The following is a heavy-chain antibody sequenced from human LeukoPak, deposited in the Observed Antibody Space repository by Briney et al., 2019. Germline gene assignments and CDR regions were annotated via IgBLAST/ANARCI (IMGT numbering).Heavy chain of an antibody. Sequence: GGSLRLSCAASGFTFSSYAMHWVRQAPGKGLEWVAVKSYDGSNKYYADSVKGRFTISRDNSKNTLYLQMNSLRAEDTAVYYCARVPFYSSGWYAHWGQGTLVTVSS. J-gene: IGHJ4*02. CDR1: GFTFSSYA. CDR3: ARVPFYSSGWYAH. D-gene: IGHD6-19*01. CDR2: KSYDGSNK. V-gene: IGHV3-30-3*01.